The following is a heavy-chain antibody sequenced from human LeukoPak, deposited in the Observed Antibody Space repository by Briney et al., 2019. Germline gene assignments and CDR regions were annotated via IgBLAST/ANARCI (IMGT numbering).Heavy chain of an antibody. V-gene: IGHV3-74*01. Sequence: GRTLGLSCAASVFNFRSYCMHWVRQPPGKGLVWISRINYDATTTSYADSVKGRFTISRDNAKNTRYLQMIRLKAEDTAVYCCAIELSELKSWGQGTLVTVSS. CDR2: INYDATTT. CDR3: AIELSELKS. D-gene: IGHD1-26*01. J-gene: IGHJ5*02. CDR1: VFNFRSYC.